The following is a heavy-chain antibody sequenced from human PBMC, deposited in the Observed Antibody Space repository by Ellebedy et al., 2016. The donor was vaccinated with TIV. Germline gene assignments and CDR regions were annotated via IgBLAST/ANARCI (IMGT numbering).Heavy chain of an antibody. D-gene: IGHD6-13*01. Sequence: GGSLRLSXTASGFTFGDYAMSWVRQAPGTGPEWVRFIRSEAYGGTTEYAASVKGRFTISRDDSKSIAYLQVNSLKAEDTAVYYCTRDLTTLAAAGTGTYYYTMDVWGQGTTVTVSS. CDR3: TRDLTTLAAAGTGTYYYTMDV. CDR1: GFTFGDYA. J-gene: IGHJ6*02. V-gene: IGHV3-49*04. CDR2: IRSEAYGGTT.